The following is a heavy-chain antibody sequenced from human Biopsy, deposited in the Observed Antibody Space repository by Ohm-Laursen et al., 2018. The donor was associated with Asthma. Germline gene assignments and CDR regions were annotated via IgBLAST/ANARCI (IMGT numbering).Heavy chain of an antibody. D-gene: IGHD3-3*01. CDR1: PGSFSGFY. J-gene: IGHJ6*02. CDR3: ARGPEWSGLDI. CDR2: SDHRGNT. Sequence: SETLSLTCDVYPGSFSGFYWTWIRQPPGKGLEWIGESDHRGNTNTNPTLKSRVTISKDKSANEFSLKMRSVTAADTAIYYCARGPEWSGLDIWGQGTTVTVSS. V-gene: IGHV4-34*01.